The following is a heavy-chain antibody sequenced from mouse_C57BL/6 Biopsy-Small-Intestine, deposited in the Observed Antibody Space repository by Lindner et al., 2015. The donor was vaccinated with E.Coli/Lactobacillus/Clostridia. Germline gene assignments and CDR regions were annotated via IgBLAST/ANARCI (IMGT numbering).Heavy chain of an antibody. V-gene: IGHV1-34*02. Sequence: VQLQESGPELVKPGDSVKMSCKASGYTFTDYYMDWVKQSHGKSLEWIGYIYPNNGGTSYNQKFKGKATLTVDKSSSTAYMELHSLTSEDSAVYYCARRYSYYSYDGWFAYWGQGTLVTVSA. D-gene: IGHD2-12*01. CDR3: ARRYSYYSYDGWFAY. J-gene: IGHJ3*01. CDR1: GYTFTDYY. CDR2: IYPNNGGT.